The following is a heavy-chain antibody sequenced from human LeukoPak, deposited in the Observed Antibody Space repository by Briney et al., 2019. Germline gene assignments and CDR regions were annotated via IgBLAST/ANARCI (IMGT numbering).Heavy chain of an antibody. J-gene: IGHJ5*02. Sequence: SETLSLTCTVSGGSVSSGSYYWSWFRQPPGKGLEWIGYIYYSGSTNYNPSLKSRVTISVDTSKNQFSLKLSSVTAADTAVYYCARDSGIAAAGTNWFDPWGQGTLVTVSS. CDR2: IYYSGST. V-gene: IGHV4-61*01. CDR3: ARDSGIAAAGTNWFDP. CDR1: GGSVSSGSYY. D-gene: IGHD6-13*01.